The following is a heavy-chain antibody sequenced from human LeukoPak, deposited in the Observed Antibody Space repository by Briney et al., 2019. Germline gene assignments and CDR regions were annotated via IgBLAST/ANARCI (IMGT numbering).Heavy chain of an antibody. V-gene: IGHV4-34*01. CDR1: GGSFSGYY. Sequence: SETLSLTCAVYGGSFSGYYWSWIRQPPGKGLEWIGEINHSGSTNYNPSLKSRVTISVDTSKNQFSLKLSSVTAADTAVYYCARRYSSGWSTLDYWGQGTLVTVSS. J-gene: IGHJ4*02. D-gene: IGHD6-19*01. CDR2: INHSGST. CDR3: ARRYSSGWSTLDY.